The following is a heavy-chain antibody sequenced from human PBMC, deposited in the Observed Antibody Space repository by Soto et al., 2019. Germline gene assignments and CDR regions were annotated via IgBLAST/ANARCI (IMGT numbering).Heavy chain of an antibody. CDR1: GYTFTSYG. Sequence: GASVKVSCKASGYTFTSYGISWVRQAPGQGLEWMGWISAYNGNTNYAQKLQGRVTMTTDTSTSTAYMELRSLRSDDTAVYYCARPGDYDILTGPYDYWGQGTLVTVSS. V-gene: IGHV1-18*01. CDR2: ISAYNGNT. D-gene: IGHD3-9*01. CDR3: ARPGDYDILTGPYDY. J-gene: IGHJ4*02.